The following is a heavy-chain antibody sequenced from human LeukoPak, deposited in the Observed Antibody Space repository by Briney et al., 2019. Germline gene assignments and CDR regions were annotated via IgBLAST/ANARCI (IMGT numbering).Heavy chain of an antibody. CDR3: ARGDDSSGPDY. Sequence: PSETLSLTCTVSGGSISSSSYYWGCIHQPPGKGLEWIGSIYYSGSTNYNPSLKSRVTISVDTSKHQFSLKLSSVTAADTAVYYCARGDDSSGPDYWGQGTLVTVSS. J-gene: IGHJ4*02. CDR2: IYYSGST. CDR1: GGSISSSSYY. D-gene: IGHD3-22*01. V-gene: IGHV4-39*07.